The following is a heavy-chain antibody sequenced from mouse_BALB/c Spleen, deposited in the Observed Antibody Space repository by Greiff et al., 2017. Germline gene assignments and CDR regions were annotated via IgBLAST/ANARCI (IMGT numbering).Heavy chain of an antibody. CDR2: IWGDGST. J-gene: IGHJ4*01. CDR1: GFSLTGYG. D-gene: IGHD1-1*01. CDR3: ARDAGTTVVATPMDY. Sequence: QVQLKESGPGLVAPSQSLSITCTVSGFSLTGYGVNWVRQPPGKGLEWLGMIWGDGSTDYNSALKSRLSISKDNSKSQVFLKMNSLQTDDTARYYCARDAGTTVVATPMDYWGQGTSGTVSS. V-gene: IGHV2-6-7*01.